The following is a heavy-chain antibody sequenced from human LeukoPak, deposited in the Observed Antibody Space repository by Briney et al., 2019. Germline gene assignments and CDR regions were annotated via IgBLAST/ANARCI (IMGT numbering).Heavy chain of an antibody. D-gene: IGHD2-21*01. CDR1: GFSFSSYS. CDR2: IGTSTTTI. Sequence: PGGSLRLSCVASGFSFSSYSMNWVRQAPGKGLEWISYIGTSTTTIHYGDSVKGRYTISRDNAKNSLYLQMNNLRVEDTAVYYCARDRAYSFDIWGQGIMITVSS. J-gene: IGHJ3*02. V-gene: IGHV3-48*01. CDR3: ARDRAYSFDI.